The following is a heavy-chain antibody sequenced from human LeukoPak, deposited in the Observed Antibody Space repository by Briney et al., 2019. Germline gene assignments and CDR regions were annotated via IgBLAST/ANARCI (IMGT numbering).Heavy chain of an antibody. Sequence: EGSLRLSCAASGFNFANHAMSWVRQTAGKGLEWVSAISGGGDITYYADSVKGRFTISRDNSKDTLYLQMNSLGAEDTAVYYCAKSGLTNYYFFDYWGQGTLVTVSS. CDR3: AKSGLTNYYFFDY. CDR2: ISGGGDIT. V-gene: IGHV3-23*01. CDR1: GFNFANHA. J-gene: IGHJ4*02. D-gene: IGHD4/OR15-4a*01.